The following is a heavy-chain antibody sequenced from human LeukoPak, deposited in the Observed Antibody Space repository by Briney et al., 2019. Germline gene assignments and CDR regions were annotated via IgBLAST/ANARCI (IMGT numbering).Heavy chain of an antibody. CDR2: INSDASST. CDR3: ASGYCSGGSCHTTNSPFDY. J-gene: IGHJ4*02. Sequence: GGSLRLSCAASGFTFSSFWMHWVRQAPGKGLVWVSRINSDASSTTYPDSVKGRFTISRDNAKNTVYLQMNSLRDEDTAVYYCASGYCSGGSCHTTNSPFDYWGQGTLVTVSS. D-gene: IGHD2-15*01. CDR1: GFTFSSFW. V-gene: IGHV3-74*01.